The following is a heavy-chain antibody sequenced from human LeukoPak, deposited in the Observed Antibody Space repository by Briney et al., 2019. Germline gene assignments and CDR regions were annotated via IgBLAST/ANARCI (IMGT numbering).Heavy chain of an antibody. CDR1: GFTFSSYA. CDR3: AKVTQLGRGAFDI. Sequence: GGSLRLSCAASGFTFSSYAMSWVRQAPGKGLEWVSAISGSGGSTYYADSVKGRFTISRDNFKNTLYLQMNSLRAEDTAVYYCAKVTQLGRGAFDIWGQGTMVTVSS. V-gene: IGHV3-23*01. CDR2: ISGSGGST. J-gene: IGHJ3*02. D-gene: IGHD3-16*01.